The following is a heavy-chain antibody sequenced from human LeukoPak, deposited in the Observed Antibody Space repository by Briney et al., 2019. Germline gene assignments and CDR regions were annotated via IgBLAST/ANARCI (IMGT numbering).Heavy chain of an antibody. CDR2: IKQDGSEK. Sequence: PGGSLRLSCAASGFTFSSYWMSWVRQAPGKGLEWVADIKQDGSEKYYVDSVKGRFTISRDNAKNSLYLQMNSLRAEDTAVYYCAREMEAGGYYVDYWGRGTLVTVSS. CDR1: GFTFSSYW. CDR3: AREMEAGGYYVDY. D-gene: IGHD2-8*02. V-gene: IGHV3-7*01. J-gene: IGHJ4*02.